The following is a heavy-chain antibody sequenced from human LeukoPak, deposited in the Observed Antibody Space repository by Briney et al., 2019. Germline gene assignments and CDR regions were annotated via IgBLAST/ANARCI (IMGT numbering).Heavy chain of an antibody. J-gene: IGHJ5*02. CDR2: IYHSGST. D-gene: IGHD3-3*01. CDR3: ARDLSGVGIGWFDP. V-gene: IGHV4-30-2*01. Sequence: PSETLSLTCAVSGGSISSGGYSWSWIRQPPGKGLEWIGYIYHSGSTYYNPSLKSRVTISVDRSKNQFSLKLSSVTAADTAVYYCARDLSGVGIGWFDPWGQGTLVTVSS. CDR1: GGSISSGGYS.